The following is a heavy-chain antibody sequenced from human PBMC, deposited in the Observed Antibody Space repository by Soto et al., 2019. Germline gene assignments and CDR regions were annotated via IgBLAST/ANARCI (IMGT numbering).Heavy chain of an antibody. Sequence: GGSLRLSCAASGFTFSSYGMHWVRQAPGKGLEWVAVISYDGSNKYYADSVKGRFTISRDNSKNTLYLQMNSLRAEDTAVYYCAKAVEQQLNRCCYYYGMDVWGQGTTVTAP. CDR2: ISYDGSNK. V-gene: IGHV3-30*18. CDR3: AKAVEQQLNRCCYYYGMDV. J-gene: IGHJ6*02. CDR1: GFTFSSYG. D-gene: IGHD6-13*01.